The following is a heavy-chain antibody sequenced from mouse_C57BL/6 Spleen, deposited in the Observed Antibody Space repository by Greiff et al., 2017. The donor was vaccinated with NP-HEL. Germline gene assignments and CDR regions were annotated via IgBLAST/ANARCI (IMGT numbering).Heavy chain of an antibody. D-gene: IGHD1-1*01. V-gene: IGHV5-9-1*02. Sequence: EVQLVESGEGLVKPGGSLKLSCAASGFTFSSYAMSWVRQTPEKRLEWVAYISSGGDYIYYADTVKGRFTISRDNARNTLYLQMSSLKSEDTAMYYCTRGGGSSYGNAMDYWGQGTSVTVSS. CDR1: GFTFSSYA. CDR2: ISSGGDYI. J-gene: IGHJ4*01. CDR3: TRGGGSSYGNAMDY.